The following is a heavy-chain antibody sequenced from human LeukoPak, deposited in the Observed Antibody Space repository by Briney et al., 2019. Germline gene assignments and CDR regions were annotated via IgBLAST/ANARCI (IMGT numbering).Heavy chain of an antibody. CDR2: ISTDGSST. CDR1: GFTFSSYW. D-gene: IGHD5-12*01. J-gene: IGHJ4*02. CDR3: ARELYSGYGGDY. Sequence: GGSLRLSCAASGFTFSSYWMHWVRQAPGKGLVWVSRISTDGSSTSYADSVKGRFTISRDNAKNTLYPQMNSLRAEDTAVYYCARELYSGYGGDYWGQGTLVTVSS. V-gene: IGHV3-74*01.